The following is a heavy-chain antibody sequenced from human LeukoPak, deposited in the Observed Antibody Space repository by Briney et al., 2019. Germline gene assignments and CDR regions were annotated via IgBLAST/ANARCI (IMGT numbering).Heavy chain of an antibody. CDR3: ASRVNLDY. Sequence: SVKVSCKASGGTFSSYAISWVRQAPGQGIEWMGRNIPILGIANYAQKFQGRVTITADKSTSTAYMELSSLRSEDTAVYYCASRVNLDYWGQGTLVTVPS. CDR1: GGTFSSYA. J-gene: IGHJ4*02. V-gene: IGHV1-69*04. CDR2: NIPILGIA.